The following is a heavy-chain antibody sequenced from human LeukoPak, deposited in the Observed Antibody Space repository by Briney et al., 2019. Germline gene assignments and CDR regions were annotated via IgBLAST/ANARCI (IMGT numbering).Heavy chain of an antibody. Sequence: ASVKVSCKASGYTFTNYGISWVRQAPGQGLEWMGWISAYNGNTNYAQKLQGRVTMTTDTSTSTAYMELRSLRSDDTAVYYCARDPPGPSSGWSNDAFDIWGQGTMVTVSS. V-gene: IGHV1-18*01. D-gene: IGHD6-19*01. CDR2: ISAYNGNT. J-gene: IGHJ3*02. CDR1: GYTFTNYG. CDR3: ARDPPGPSSGWSNDAFDI.